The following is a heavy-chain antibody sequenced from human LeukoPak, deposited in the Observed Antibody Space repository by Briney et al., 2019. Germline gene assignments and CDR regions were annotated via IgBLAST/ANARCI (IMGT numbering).Heavy chain of an antibody. D-gene: IGHD3-16*01. J-gene: IGHJ6*02. CDR3: ARTPLLGRFYYYGTDV. CDR1: GFTFSNHA. V-gene: IGHV3-23*01. CDR2: ISGSGNT. Sequence: GGSLRLSCAASGFTFSNHAMNWVRQAPGKGLEWVSAISGSGNTFYIDSVKGRFTISRDNSKDALYLQMNSLRAEDTAVYYCARTPLLGRFYYYGTDVWGQGTAVTVSS.